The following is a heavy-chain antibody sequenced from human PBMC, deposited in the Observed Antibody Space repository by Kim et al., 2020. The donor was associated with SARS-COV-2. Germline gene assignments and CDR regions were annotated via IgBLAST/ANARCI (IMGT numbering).Heavy chain of an antibody. J-gene: IGHJ5*02. D-gene: IGHD3-3*01. V-gene: IGHV1-3*01. CDR2: INAGNGNT. Sequence: ASVKVSCKASGYTFTSYAMHWVRQAPGQRLEWMGWINAGNGNTKYSQKFQGRVTITRDTSASTAYMELSSLRSEDTAVYCCARGWYYDFWSGYLGHWFDPWGQGTLVTVSS. CDR3: ARGWYYDFWSGYLGHWFDP. CDR1: GYTFTSYA.